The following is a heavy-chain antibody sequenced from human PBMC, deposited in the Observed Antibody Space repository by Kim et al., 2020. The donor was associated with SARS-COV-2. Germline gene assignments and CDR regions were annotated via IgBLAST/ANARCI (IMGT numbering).Heavy chain of an antibody. CDR1: GFTFSNYG. CDR2: FTGDGLT. D-gene: IGHD3-10*01. J-gene: IGHJ4*01. V-gene: IGHV3-23*01. Sequence: GGSLRLSCAASGFTFSNYGMTWVRQAPGKGLEWVSSFTGDGLTHYAASVKGRLTISRDNSKNMLYLQMNNLLAADTAAYYCCAYPGAGGHFSVWGHGTL. CDR3: CAYPGAGGHFSV.